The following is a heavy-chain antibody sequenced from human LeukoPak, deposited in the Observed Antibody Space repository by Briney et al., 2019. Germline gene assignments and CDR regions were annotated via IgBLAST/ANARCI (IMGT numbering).Heavy chain of an antibody. Sequence: GASVKVSCKTSGYAFVAYFVHWVRQAPGQGLEYMGWINPHSGDTDYALNLQGRVTMTRDTSISTAYMELSRLRSDDTAVYYCAREGGYSSCPDYWGQGTLVTVSS. V-gene: IGHV1-2*02. J-gene: IGHJ4*02. CDR2: INPHSGDT. CDR1: GYAFVAYF. CDR3: AREGGYSSCPDY. D-gene: IGHD1-26*01.